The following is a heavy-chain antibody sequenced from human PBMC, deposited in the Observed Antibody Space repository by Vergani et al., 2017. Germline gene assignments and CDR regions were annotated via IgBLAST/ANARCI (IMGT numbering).Heavy chain of an antibody. V-gene: IGHV4-59*01. CDR1: GGSISSYY. D-gene: IGHD1-7*01. CDR3: ARDVTGTTDRQYNWFDP. CDR2: IYYSGST. J-gene: IGHJ5*02. Sequence: QVQLQESGPGLVKPSETLSLTCTVSGGSISSYYWSWIRQPPGKGLEWIGYIYYSGSTNYNPSLKSRVTISVDTSKNQFSLKLSSVTAADTAVYYCARDVTGTTDRQYNWFDPWSQGTLGAVSS.